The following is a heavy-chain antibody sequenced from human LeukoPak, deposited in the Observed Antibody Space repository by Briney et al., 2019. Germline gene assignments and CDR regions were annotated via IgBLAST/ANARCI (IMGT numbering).Heavy chain of an antibody. D-gene: IGHD1-14*01. J-gene: IGHJ5*02. Sequence: GRSLRLSCAASGFTFSSYAMHWVRRAPSKGLEWVAVISYDGSNKYYADSVKGRFTISRDNSKNTLYLQMNSLRAEDTAVYYCARTGTNAWFDPWGQGTLVTVSS. CDR1: GFTFSSYA. CDR2: ISYDGSNK. V-gene: IGHV3-30-3*01. CDR3: ARTGTNAWFDP.